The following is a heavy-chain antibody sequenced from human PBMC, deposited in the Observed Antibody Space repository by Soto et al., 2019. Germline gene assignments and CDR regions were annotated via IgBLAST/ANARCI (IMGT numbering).Heavy chain of an antibody. CDR1: GYTFTSYG. J-gene: IGHJ6*02. V-gene: IGHV1-18*04. D-gene: IGHD3-10*01. Sequence: ASVKVSGKASGYTFTSYGISWGRQAPGQGLEWMGWISAYNGNTNYAQKLQGRVTMTTDTSASTAYMELRSLRSDDTAVYYCARDIPLLWFGELLYDYYYGMDVWGQGTTVTVSS. CDR2: ISAYNGNT. CDR3: ARDIPLLWFGELLYDYYYGMDV.